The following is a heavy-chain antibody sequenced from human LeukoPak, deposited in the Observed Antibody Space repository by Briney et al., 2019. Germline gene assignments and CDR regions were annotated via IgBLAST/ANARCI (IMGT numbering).Heavy chain of an antibody. D-gene: IGHD2-2*01. CDR3: AKSPQVPAAIPYYFDY. CDR2: ISGSGGST. CDR1: GFTFSSYA. J-gene: IGHJ4*02. Sequence: GGSLRLSCAASGFTFSSYAMSWVRQAPGKGLEWVSAISGSGGSTYCATSVKGRFTISRDNSKNRLYLQMNSLRAEDTAVYYCAKSPQVPAAIPYYFDYWGQGTLVTVSS. V-gene: IGHV3-23*01.